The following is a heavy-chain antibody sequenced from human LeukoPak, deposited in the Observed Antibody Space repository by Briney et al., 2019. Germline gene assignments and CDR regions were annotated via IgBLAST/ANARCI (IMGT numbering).Heavy chain of an antibody. Sequence: GGSLRLSCAASGFSFSSYGMNWVRQAPGKGLEWVSYIGSSRSSTYFADSMKGRFTVSRDNAKNSLYLQMNSLRAEDTAVYYCARVHDAFDIWGQGTMVTVSS. J-gene: IGHJ3*02. CDR3: ARVHDAFDI. CDR1: GFSFSSYG. CDR2: IGSSRSST. V-gene: IGHV3-48*04.